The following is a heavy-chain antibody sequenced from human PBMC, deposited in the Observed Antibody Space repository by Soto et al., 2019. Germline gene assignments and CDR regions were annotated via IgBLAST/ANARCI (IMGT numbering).Heavy chain of an antibody. CDR1: GDYINSSIW. D-gene: IGHD3-3*01. CDR3: ARTLRFDYYYGLDV. J-gene: IGHJ6*02. CDR2: TYHSGST. Sequence: SETLSLTCDVSGDYINSSIWWTWVRQPPGKALEWIGETYHSGSTNYNPSLKSRVTISVDKSKNQFSLKLTSVTAADTAVYHCARTLRFDYYYGLDVWGQGSRVTVSS. V-gene: IGHV4-4*02.